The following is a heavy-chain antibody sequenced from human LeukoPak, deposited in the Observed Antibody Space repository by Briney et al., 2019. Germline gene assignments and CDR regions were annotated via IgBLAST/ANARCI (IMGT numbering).Heavy chain of an antibody. CDR2: IIPILGIA. J-gene: IGHJ4*02. V-gene: IGHV1-69*04. D-gene: IGHD3-22*01. Sequence: SVKISCKASGGTFSSYAISWVRQAPGQGLEWMGRIIPILGIANYAQKFQGRVTITADKSTSTAYMELSSLRSEDTAVYYCARDPYYYDSSGYYYVPYYFDYWGQGTLVTVSS. CDR3: ARDPYYYDSSGYYYVPYYFDY. CDR1: GGTFSSYA.